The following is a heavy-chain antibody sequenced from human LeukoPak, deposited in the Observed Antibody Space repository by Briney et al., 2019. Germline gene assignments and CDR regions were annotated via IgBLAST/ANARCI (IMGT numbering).Heavy chain of an antibody. V-gene: IGHV1-2*06. D-gene: IGHD1-26*01. CDR3: ARDRGSGSYEFDP. CDR1: GYTFTGYY. Sequence: AASVKVSCKASGYTFTGYYMHWVRQAPGQGLEWMGRINPNSGGTNYAQKFQGRVTMTRDTSISTAYMELSRLRSDDTAVYYCARDRGSGSYEFDPWGQGTLVTVSS. J-gene: IGHJ5*02. CDR2: INPNSGGT.